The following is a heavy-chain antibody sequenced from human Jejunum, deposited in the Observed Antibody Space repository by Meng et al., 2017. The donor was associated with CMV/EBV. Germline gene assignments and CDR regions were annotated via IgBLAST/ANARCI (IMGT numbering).Heavy chain of an antibody. Sequence: YTFPRYGISWVRQAPGQGLEWMGWISAYNGNTNYAQKLQGRVTMTTDTSTSTAYMELRSLRSDDTAVYYCARDAIAVAGTIGMDVWGQGTTVTVSS. CDR2: ISAYNGNT. CDR3: ARDAIAVAGTIGMDV. J-gene: IGHJ6*02. D-gene: IGHD6-19*01. CDR1: YTFPRYG. V-gene: IGHV1-18*01.